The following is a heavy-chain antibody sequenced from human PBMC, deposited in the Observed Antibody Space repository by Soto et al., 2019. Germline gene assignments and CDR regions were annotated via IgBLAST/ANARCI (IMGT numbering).Heavy chain of an antibody. CDR1: GGSFSDYY. Sequence: SETLSLTCAVYGGSFSDYYWHWIRHPPGKGLEWIGEINHSGSTNYNPSLKSRVTISVDTSKNQFSLKLCSVTAAVTVVYYCARDSATVTSHDVFDIWGQGTMVTVSS. CDR3: ARDSATVTSHDVFDI. D-gene: IGHD4-17*01. V-gene: IGHV4-34*01. CDR2: INHSGST. J-gene: IGHJ3*02.